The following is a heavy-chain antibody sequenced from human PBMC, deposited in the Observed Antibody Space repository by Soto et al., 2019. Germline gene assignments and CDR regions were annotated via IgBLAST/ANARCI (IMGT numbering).Heavy chain of an antibody. D-gene: IGHD6-13*01. CDR2: IYSGGSS. CDR1: GFTFSSYA. V-gene: IGHV3-23*03. Sequence: PGGSLRLSCAAPGFTFSSYAMSWVRQAPGKGLEWVSVIYSGGSSYYAVSVQGRFTISRDNSKNTVYLQMNSLRAEDTAVYYCAKDRVAAAGTRRTFDYWGQGTLVTVSS. J-gene: IGHJ4*02. CDR3: AKDRVAAAGTRRTFDY.